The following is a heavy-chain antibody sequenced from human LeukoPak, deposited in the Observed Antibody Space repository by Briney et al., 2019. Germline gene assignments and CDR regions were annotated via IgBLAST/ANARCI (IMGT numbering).Heavy chain of an antibody. D-gene: IGHD3-22*01. CDR2: ISTSGIT. CDR1: GGSISNGIYY. V-gene: IGHV4-61*02. Sequence: SETLSLTCTVSGGSISNGIYYWSWIRQPAGKGLEWIGRISTSGITNYNPSLKSRVTISVDTSKNQFSLKLSSVTAADTAVYYCAKGSSGYYLSYYYYYMDVWGKGTTVTISS. CDR3: AKGSSGYYLSYYYYYMDV. J-gene: IGHJ6*03.